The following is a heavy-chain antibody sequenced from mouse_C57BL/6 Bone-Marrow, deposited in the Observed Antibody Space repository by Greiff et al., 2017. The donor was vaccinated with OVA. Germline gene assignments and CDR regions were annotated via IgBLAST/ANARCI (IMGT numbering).Heavy chain of an antibody. CDR2: ISSGSSTI. Sequence: EVKLVESGGGLVKPGGSLKLSCAASGFTFSDYGMHWVRQAPEKGLEWVAYISSGSSTIYYADTVKGRFTISRDNAKNTLFLQMTSLRSEDTAMYYCARRPPLAYWGQGTLVTVSA. CDR3: ARRPPLAY. V-gene: IGHV5-17*01. CDR1: GFTFSDYG. J-gene: IGHJ3*01.